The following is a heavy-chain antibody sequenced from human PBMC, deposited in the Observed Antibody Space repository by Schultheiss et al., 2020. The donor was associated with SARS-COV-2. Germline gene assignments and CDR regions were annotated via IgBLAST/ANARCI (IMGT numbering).Heavy chain of an antibody. CDR2: IWYDGSNK. CDR1: GFTFSSYG. CDR3: ARDAGRGGFGELIYYYYYGMDV. V-gene: IGHV3-30*19. Sequence: GGSLRLSCAASGFTFSSYGMHWVRQAPGKGLEWVAVIWYDGSNKYYADSVKGRFTISRDNSKNTLYLQMNSLRAEDTAVYYCARDAGRGGFGELIYYYYYGMDVWGQGTTVTVSS. D-gene: IGHD3-10*01. J-gene: IGHJ6*02.